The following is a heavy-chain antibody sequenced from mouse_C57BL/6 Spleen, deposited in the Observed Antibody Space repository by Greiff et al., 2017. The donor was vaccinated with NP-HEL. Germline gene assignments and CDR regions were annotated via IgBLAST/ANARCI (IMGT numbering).Heavy chain of an antibody. CDR1: GYTFTSYG. CDR2: IYPRSGNT. CDR3: ARGNYDYHYAMDD. J-gene: IGHJ4*01. Sequence: QVHVKQSGAELARPGASVKLSCKASGYTFTSYGISWVKQRTGQGLEWIGEIYPRSGNTYYNEKFKGKATLTADKSSSTAYMELRSLTSEDSAVYFCARGNYDYHYAMDDWGQGTSVTVAS. D-gene: IGHD2-4*01. V-gene: IGHV1-81*01.